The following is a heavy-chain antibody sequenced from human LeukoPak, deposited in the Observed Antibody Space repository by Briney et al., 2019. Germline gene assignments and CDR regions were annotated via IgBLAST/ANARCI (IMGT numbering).Heavy chain of an antibody. CDR2: ISSSGGTI. D-gene: IGHD3-22*01. Sequence: PGGSLRLSCAASGFTFSDYYMSWIRQAPGKGLEWVSYISSSGGTIYYADSVKGRFTISRDNAKNSLYLQMHSLRAGDTAVYYCARGPNYYYDSSGYYDYWGQGTLVTVSS. V-gene: IGHV3-11*04. J-gene: IGHJ4*02. CDR1: GFTFSDYY. CDR3: ARGPNYYYDSSGYYDY.